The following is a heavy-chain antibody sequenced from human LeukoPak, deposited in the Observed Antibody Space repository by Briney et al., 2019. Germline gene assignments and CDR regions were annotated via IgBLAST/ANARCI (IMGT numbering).Heavy chain of an antibody. V-gene: IGHV3-30-3*01. CDR3: ANIRYDIYDYYGMDV. CDR1: GFTFSTYA. J-gene: IGHJ6*02. D-gene: IGHD3-9*01. Sequence: GGSLRLSCAASGFTFSTYAMHWVRQGPGKGLEWVAVISYDGSNKYYADSVKGRFTISRDNSKNTLYLQMSSLSAEDTAVYYCANIRYDIYDYYGMDVWGQGTTVTVSS. CDR2: ISYDGSNK.